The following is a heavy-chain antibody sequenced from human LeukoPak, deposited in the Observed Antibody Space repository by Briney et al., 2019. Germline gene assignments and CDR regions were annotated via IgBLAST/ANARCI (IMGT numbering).Heavy chain of an antibody. V-gene: IGHV4-61*03. CDR2: IYYSGST. D-gene: IGHD2-15*01. CDR1: GGSISSRSYY. Sequence: SETLSLTCTVSGGSISSRSYYCSWIRQSPGKGLEWIGYIYYSGSTNYNPSLKSRVTMSVDTSKNHFSLKVSSVTAADTAVYYCARAVVVAATVKWFDPWGQGTLVTVSS. CDR3: ARAVVVAATVKWFDP. J-gene: IGHJ5*02.